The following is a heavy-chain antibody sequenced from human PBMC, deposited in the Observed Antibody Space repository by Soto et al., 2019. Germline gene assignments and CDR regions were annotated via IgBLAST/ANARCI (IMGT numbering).Heavy chain of an antibody. D-gene: IGHD6-13*01. CDR3: ARASGIAAAGDYYYGMDV. V-gene: IGHV1-69*01. CDR1: GGTFSSYD. CDR2: IIPIFGTA. Sequence: QVQLVQSGAEVKKPGSSVKVSCKASGGTFSSYDISWVRQAPGQGLEWMGGIIPIFGTANYAQKFQGRVTITADESTSTAYLELSSLRSEDTAVYYCARASGIAAAGDYYYGMDVWGQGTTVTVSS. J-gene: IGHJ6*02.